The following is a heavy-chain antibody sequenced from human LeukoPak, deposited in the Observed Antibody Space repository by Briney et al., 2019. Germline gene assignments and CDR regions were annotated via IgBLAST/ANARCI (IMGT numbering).Heavy chain of an antibody. V-gene: IGHV1-18*04. Sequence: SVKVSCKASGYTFTSNYINWGRHAPGQGLEGMVWSSAYNCNTNYAQNLQGRFTMTTDTSTSTAYMELRSLRSDDTAVYYCARGGRAYVVWGSSRVIAYWGQGTLVTVSS. D-gene: IGHD3-16*02. CDR3: ARGGRAYVVWGSSRVIAY. CDR2: SSAYNCNT. CDR1: GYTFTSNY. J-gene: IGHJ4*02.